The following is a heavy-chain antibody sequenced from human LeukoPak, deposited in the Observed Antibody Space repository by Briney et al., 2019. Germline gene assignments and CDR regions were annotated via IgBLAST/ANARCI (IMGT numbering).Heavy chain of an antibody. CDR1: GFTFSSYS. D-gene: IGHD6-13*01. Sequence: GGSLRLSCAASGFTFSSYSMNWVRQAPGKGMEWVSSISSSSSYIYYADSVKGRFTISRDNAKNSLYLQMNSLRAEDTAVYYCARVGTSSWQFDYLGPGTLVTVSP. CDR2: ISSSSSYI. CDR3: ARVGTSSWQFDY. V-gene: IGHV3-21*01. J-gene: IGHJ4*02.